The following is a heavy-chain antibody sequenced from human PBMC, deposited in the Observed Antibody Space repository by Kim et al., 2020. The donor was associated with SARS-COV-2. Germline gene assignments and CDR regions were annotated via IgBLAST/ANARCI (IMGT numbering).Heavy chain of an antibody. CDR3: ARDLGIFGVVTHFDY. CDR1: GGTFSSYA. CDR2: IIPILGIA. V-gene: IGHV1-69*04. J-gene: IGHJ4*02. D-gene: IGHD3-3*01. Sequence: SVKVSCKASGGTFSSYAISWVRQAPGQGLEWMGRIIPILGIANYAQKFQGRVTITADKSTSTAYMELRSLRTEDTAVYYCARDLGIFGVVTHFDYWGQG.